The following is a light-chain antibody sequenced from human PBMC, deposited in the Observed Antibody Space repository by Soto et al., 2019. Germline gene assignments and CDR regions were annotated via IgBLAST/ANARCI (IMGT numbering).Light chain of an antibody. Sequence: ETVLTQSPGTLSLSPGERATLSCRASQTIRSNYLAWYRQTPGQAPRLLIYGASNRATGIADRFRGSGSGTDFTLIISRLEPKDFALYYCQQYGSSPWTFGQVTKVEIK. CDR1: QTIRSNY. V-gene: IGKV3-20*01. CDR2: GAS. CDR3: QQYGSSPWT. J-gene: IGKJ1*01.